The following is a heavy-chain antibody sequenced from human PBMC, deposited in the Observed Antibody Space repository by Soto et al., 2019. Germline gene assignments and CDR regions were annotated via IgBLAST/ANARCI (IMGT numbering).Heavy chain of an antibody. Sequence: GGSLRLSCASFGFSFSTSAMSWVRQAPGKGLEWVAVICYSGSNKYYADSVKGRFTISRDNSKNTLYLQMNSLRAEDTAVYYCAKDRDRRRIAARPLTYYFDYWGQGTLVTVSS. J-gene: IGHJ4*02. CDR1: GFSFSTSA. CDR2: ICYSGSNK. CDR3: AKDRDRRRIAARPLTYYFDY. D-gene: IGHD6-6*01. V-gene: IGHV3-30*18.